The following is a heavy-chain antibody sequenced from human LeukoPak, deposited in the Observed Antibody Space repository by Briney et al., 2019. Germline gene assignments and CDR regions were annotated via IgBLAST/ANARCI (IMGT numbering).Heavy chain of an antibody. V-gene: IGHV1-8*01. CDR2: MNPNSGNT. CDR3: ARGTYIVVVPAARSGYYGMDV. CDR1: GYTFTSYD. J-gene: IGHJ6*02. D-gene: IGHD2-2*01. Sequence: GASVKVSCKASGYTFTSYDINWVRQATGQGLEWMGWMNPNSGNTGYAQKFQGRVTMTRNTSISTAYMELSSLRSEDTAVYYCARGTYIVVVPAARSGYYGMDVWGQGTTVTVSS.